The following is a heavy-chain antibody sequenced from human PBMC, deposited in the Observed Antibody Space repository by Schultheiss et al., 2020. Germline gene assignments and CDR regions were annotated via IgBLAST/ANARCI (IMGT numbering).Heavy chain of an antibody. J-gene: IGHJ6*03. V-gene: IGHV3-23*01. CDR3: AKGSSFMVRGVTRVRYYYYYMDV. Sequence: GGSLRLSCVASGFSFSSHAMSWVRQAPGKGLEWVSAIAGDGRRTHYAYSVEGRFTISRDNAKNTLHLQMSSLSAEDTAVYYCAKGSSFMVRGVTRVRYYYYYMDVWGKGTTVTVSS. CDR2: IAGDGRRT. CDR1: GFSFSSHA. D-gene: IGHD3-10*01.